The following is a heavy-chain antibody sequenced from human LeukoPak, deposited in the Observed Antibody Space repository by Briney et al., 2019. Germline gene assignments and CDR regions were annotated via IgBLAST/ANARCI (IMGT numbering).Heavy chain of an antibody. CDR1: GYTFTGYH. D-gene: IGHD3-10*01. J-gene: IGHJ6*02. CDR2: INPNSGGT. CDR3: ARAKYYYGSGSYYNDYYYGMDV. V-gene: IGHV1-2*02. Sequence: GASVKVSCKASGYTFTGYHMHWVRQAPGQGLEWVGWINPNSGGTNYAQKLQGRVTMTTDTSTSTAYMELRSQRSDDTAVYYCARAKYYYGSGSYYNDYYYGMDVWGQGTTVTVSS.